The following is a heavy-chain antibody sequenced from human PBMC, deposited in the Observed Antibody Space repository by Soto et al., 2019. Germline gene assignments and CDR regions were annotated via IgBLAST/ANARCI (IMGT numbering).Heavy chain of an antibody. V-gene: IGHV4-31*03. Sequence: QVQLQESGPGLVKPSQTLSLTCSVSGDSISSTGFYWSWIRQHPGKALEWIGYIHYTGSTSYNPSLKSRLAISLDASKNQFSLSLSSVTSADTAVYYCARDHRSLGDYHGMDVWGQGTTVTVSS. CDR2: IHYTGST. J-gene: IGHJ6*02. D-gene: IGHD3-10*01. CDR1: GDSISSTGFY. CDR3: ARDHRSLGDYHGMDV.